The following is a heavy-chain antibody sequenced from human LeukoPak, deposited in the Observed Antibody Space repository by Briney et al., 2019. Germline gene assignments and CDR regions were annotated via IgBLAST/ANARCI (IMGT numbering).Heavy chain of an antibody. J-gene: IGHJ5*02. D-gene: IGHD1-26*01. V-gene: IGHV3-23*01. CDR2: ISGRDSTT. CDR1: GFTFSSHG. Sequence: GGSLRLSCAASGFTFSSHGINWVRQAPGKGLEWVSGISGRDSTTYYADSVKGRFTISRENSKNTLYLQMNSLRAEDTAVYYCATSGGSYWSWGQGTLVTVPS. CDR3: ATSGGSYWS.